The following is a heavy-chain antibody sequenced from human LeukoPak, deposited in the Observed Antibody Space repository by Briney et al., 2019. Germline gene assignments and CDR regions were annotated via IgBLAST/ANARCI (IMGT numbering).Heavy chain of an antibody. CDR3: AKSHPRNDAFDI. CDR2: ISSSSSYI. CDR1: GFTFSSYS. V-gene: IGHV3-21*01. J-gene: IGHJ3*02. Sequence: GGSLRLSCAASGFTFSSYSMNWVRQVPGKGLEWVSSISSSSSYIYYADSVKGRFTISRDNAKNSLYLQMNSLRAEDTAVYYCAKSHPRNDAFDIWGQGTMVTVSS.